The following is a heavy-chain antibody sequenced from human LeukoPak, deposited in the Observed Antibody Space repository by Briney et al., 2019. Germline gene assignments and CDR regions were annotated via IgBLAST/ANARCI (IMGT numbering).Heavy chain of an antibody. CDR1: GFTFSSYA. V-gene: IGHV3-30-3*01. Sequence: PGGSLRLSCAASGFTFSSYAMHWVRQAPGKGLEWVAVISYDGSNKYYADSVKGRFTISRDNSKNTLYLQMNSLRAEDTAVYYCARSWHFAYWGQGTLVTVSS. CDR3: ARSWHFAY. D-gene: IGHD5-24*01. J-gene: IGHJ4*02. CDR2: ISYDGSNK.